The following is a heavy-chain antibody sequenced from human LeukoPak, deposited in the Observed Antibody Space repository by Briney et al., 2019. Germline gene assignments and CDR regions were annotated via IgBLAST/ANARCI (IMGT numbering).Heavy chain of an antibody. V-gene: IGHV4-39*07. D-gene: IGHD3-10*01. CDR2: IYYSGST. CDR1: GGSISSGGYY. Sequence: KSSQTLSLTCTVSGGSISSGGYYWSWIRQPPGKGLEWIGTIYYSGSTYYNPSLKSRVTISLDTSKNQFSLKLSSVTAADTAVYYCVRDRWFGYFDDWGQGTLVTVSS. J-gene: IGHJ4*02. CDR3: VRDRWFGYFDD.